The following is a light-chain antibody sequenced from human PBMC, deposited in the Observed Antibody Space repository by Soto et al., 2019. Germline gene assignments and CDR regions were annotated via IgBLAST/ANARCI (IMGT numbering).Light chain of an antibody. CDR3: QQYGTSLLT. V-gene: IGKV3-20*01. J-gene: IGKJ4*01. CDR2: GAS. Sequence: DIVLTQSPGTLSLSPGEGATLSCRASQSFTSSYLAWYQQKPGQAPRLLIYGASSRATGIPDRFRGSGSGTDFTLTISRLEPEDFAVYYCQQYGTSLLTFGGGTKVEIK. CDR1: QSFTSSY.